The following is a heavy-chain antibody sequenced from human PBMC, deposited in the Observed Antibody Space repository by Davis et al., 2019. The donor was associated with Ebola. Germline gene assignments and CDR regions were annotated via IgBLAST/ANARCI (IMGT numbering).Heavy chain of an antibody. CDR3: ARLPSGYYWYFDL. J-gene: IGHJ2*01. CDR1: GYSFTNYW. Sequence: KVSCKGSGYSFTNYWIVWLRHPPAKGLEWMGIIYPGDSDTRNSPSFQGQVTISADKSISTAYLQWSSLKAPDTAMYYCARLPSGYYWYFDLWGRGTLVTVSS. V-gene: IGHV5-51*01. D-gene: IGHD3-22*01. CDR2: IYPGDSDT.